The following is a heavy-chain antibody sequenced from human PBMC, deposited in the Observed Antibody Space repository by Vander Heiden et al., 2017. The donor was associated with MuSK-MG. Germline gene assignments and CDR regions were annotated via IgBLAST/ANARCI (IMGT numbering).Heavy chain of an antibody. CDR3: AKGRRSSRYLGFDI. Sequence: EVQLLESGGGLVQPGGSLRLSCAASGFAFSNYGMSWVRQAPAKGLEWVSGISDSGVGTYYAGSVKGRFTISRDDSKNTVYLQMNSLRAEDTALYYCAKGRRSSRYLGFDIWGQGTMVTVSA. V-gene: IGHV3-23*01. CDR2: ISDSGVGT. CDR1: GFAFSNYG. J-gene: IGHJ3*02. D-gene: IGHD1-1*01.